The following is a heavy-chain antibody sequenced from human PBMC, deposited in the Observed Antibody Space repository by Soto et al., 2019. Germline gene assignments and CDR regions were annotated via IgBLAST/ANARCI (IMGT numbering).Heavy chain of an antibody. CDR2: ISSSGSTI. CDR1: GFTFSSYS. V-gene: IGHV3-48*02. D-gene: IGHD2-15*01. CDR3: ARPRYCSGGSCYNDY. Sequence: EVQLVESGGGLVQPGGSLRLSCAASGFTFSSYSMNWVRQAPGKGLERVSYISSSGSTIYYADSVKGRFTISRDNAKNSLYLQMNSLRDEDTAVYYCARPRYCSGGSCYNDYWGQGTLVTVSS. J-gene: IGHJ4*02.